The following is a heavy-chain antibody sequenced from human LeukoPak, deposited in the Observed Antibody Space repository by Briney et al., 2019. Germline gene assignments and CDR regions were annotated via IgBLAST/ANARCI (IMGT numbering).Heavy chain of an antibody. D-gene: IGHD2-15*01. CDR3: ASLYCSGGSCYHLSLNWFDP. CDR2: IYTSGST. V-gene: IGHV4-4*07. Sequence: PSETLSLTCTVSGGSISSYYWSWIRQPAGKGLEWIGRIYTSGSTNYNPSLKSRVTMSVDTSKNQFSLKLSSVTAADTAVYYCASLYCSGGSCYHLSLNWFDPWGQGTLVTVSS. CDR1: GGSISSYY. J-gene: IGHJ5*02.